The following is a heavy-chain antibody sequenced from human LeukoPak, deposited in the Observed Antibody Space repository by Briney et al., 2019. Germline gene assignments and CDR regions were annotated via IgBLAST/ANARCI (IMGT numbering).Heavy chain of an antibody. V-gene: IGHV3-23*01. CDR1: GFTFSSYA. J-gene: IGHJ4*02. CDR3: AKEIAGSYYRFDY. CDR2: ISASGGGT. D-gene: IGHD3-10*01. Sequence: PGGSLRLSRTASGFTFSSYAMSWVRQAPGKGLEWVSAISASGGGTYYTDSVKGRFTISRDNSKNTLYLQMNSLRAEDTALYYCAKEIAGSYYRFDYWGQGTLVTVSS.